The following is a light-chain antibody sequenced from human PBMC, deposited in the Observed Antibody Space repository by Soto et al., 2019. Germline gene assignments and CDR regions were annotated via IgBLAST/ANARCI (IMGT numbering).Light chain of an antibody. CDR3: ASWDDSLNGHV. CDR1: TSNIGDNT. Sequence: QSVLTQPPSASGTPGQRVTISCSASTSNIGDNTVGWYQHLPGSAPKVLIYVNDQRPSGVPDRFSGSRSGTSTSLTNNGPQSEDEADYYCASWDDSLNGHVFGTGTKVTVL. J-gene: IGLJ1*01. V-gene: IGLV1-44*01. CDR2: VND.